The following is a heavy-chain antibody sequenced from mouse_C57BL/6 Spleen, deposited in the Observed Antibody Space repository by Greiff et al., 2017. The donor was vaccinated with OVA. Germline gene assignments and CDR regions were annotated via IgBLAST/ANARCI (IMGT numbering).Heavy chain of an antibody. V-gene: IGHV1-82*01. CDR3: ARGDYGREVDY. D-gene: IGHD1-1*01. CDR2: IYPGDGDT. CDR1: GYAFSSSW. J-gene: IGHJ2*01. Sequence: QVQLQQSGPELVKPGASVKISCKASGYAFSSSWMNWVKQRPGKGLEWIGRIYPGDGDTNYNGKFKGKATLTADKSSSTAYMQLSSLTSEDSAVYYCARGDYGREVDYWGQGTTLTVSS.